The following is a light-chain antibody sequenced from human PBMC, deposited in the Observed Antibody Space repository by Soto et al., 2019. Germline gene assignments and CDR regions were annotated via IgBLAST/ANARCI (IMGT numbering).Light chain of an antibody. CDR1: SSNIGGNT. Sequence: QSVLTQPPSLSGTPGQRVTISCSGSSSNIGGNTVHWYQHLPGTAPKLIISEVAKRPSGVSDRISGSKSGNTASLTISGLQAEDEADYYCCSYAGSTTFLFGTGTKLTVL. CDR3: CSYAGSTTFL. V-gene: IGLV1-44*01. J-gene: IGLJ1*01. CDR2: EVA.